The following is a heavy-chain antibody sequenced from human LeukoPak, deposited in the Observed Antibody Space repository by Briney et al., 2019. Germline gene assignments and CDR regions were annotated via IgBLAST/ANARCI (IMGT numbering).Heavy chain of an antibody. Sequence: GGSLRLSCAASGFTFGSYSMNWVRQAPGKGLEWVSSISSSSTTIYYADSVKGRFTISRDNVKNSLYLQMNSLRDEDTAVYYCAREGIAPFHFDYWGQGTLVTVSS. CDR3: AREGIAPFHFDY. CDR1: GFTFGSYS. V-gene: IGHV3-48*02. D-gene: IGHD6-13*01. CDR2: ISSSSTTI. J-gene: IGHJ4*02.